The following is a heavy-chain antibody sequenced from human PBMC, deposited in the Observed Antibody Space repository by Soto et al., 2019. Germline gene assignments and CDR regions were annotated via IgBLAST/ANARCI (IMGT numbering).Heavy chain of an antibody. CDR1: GGTFSTYT. CDR2: IIPIIGII. Sequence: QVQLVQSGAEVKKPGSSVKVSCKASGGTFSTYTITWVRQAPGQGLEWMGRIIPIIGIINYAQKFQGRVTITADTFTGTAYMELTRLRSDDTAVYFCAGDADSHYNDSHASSYPWGQGTLVTVSS. CDR3: AGDADSHYNDSHASSYP. J-gene: IGHJ5*02. D-gene: IGHD3-22*01. V-gene: IGHV1-69*08.